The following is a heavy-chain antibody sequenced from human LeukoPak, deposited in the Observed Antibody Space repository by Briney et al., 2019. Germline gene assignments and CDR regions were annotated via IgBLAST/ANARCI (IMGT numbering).Heavy chain of an antibody. Sequence: HWASVKVSCKASGYTFTSNGISWVRQAPGQGLEWMGWISAYNGNTNYAQKFQGRVTVTTDTSTSTAYMELRSLRSDDTAVYYCARDGYIFGELLLVDYWGQGTLVTVSS. V-gene: IGHV1-18*01. CDR2: ISAYNGNT. J-gene: IGHJ4*02. CDR1: GYTFTSNG. D-gene: IGHD3-10*01. CDR3: ARDGYIFGELLLVDY.